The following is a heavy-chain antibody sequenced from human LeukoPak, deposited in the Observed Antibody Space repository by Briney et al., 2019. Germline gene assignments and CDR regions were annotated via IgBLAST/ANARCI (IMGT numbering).Heavy chain of an antibody. CDR2: IYYREST. CDR3: ARENTMVRGGFDAFDI. CDR1: VGSNNRSY. J-gene: IGHJ3*02. V-gene: IGHV4-59*01. D-gene: IGHD3-10*01. Sequence: ADTLSLTCTVSVGSNNRSYWSWIRQPPGKGREWIGYIYYRESTNYNPSLKSRVTILVDTSNNQFSLRLNSVTAADTAVYYCARENTMVRGGFDAFDIWGQGTMVTVSS.